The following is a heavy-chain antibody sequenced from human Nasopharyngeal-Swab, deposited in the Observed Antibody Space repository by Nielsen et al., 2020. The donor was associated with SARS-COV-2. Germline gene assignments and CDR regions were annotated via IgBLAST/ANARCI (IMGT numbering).Heavy chain of an antibody. V-gene: IGHV3-74*01. CDR1: GFTFSSYW. D-gene: IGHD4-11*01. CDR3: ARDHLMTVTIPYYYYGMDV. J-gene: IGHJ6*02. CDR2: ITPDGSSP. Sequence: GESLKISCAASGFTFSSYWMHWVRQAPGKGLVWVSRITPDGSSPSYADSVQGRFTISRDNAKNSLYLQMNSLRAEDTAVYYCARDHLMTVTIPYYYYGMDVWGQGTTVTVSS.